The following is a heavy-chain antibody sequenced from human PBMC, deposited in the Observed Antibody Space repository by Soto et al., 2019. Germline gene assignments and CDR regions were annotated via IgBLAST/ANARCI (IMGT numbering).Heavy chain of an antibody. J-gene: IGHJ3*02. CDR2: ISGSGGST. V-gene: IGHV3-23*01. CDR1: GFTFSSYA. CDR3: AKDPARIAAAGTGAFDI. Sequence: GSLRLSCAASGFTFSSYAMSWVRQAPGKGLEWVSAISGSGGSTYYADSVKGRFTISRDNSKNTLYLQMNSLRAEDTAVYYCAKDPARIAAAGTGAFDIWGQGTMVTVSS. D-gene: IGHD6-13*01.